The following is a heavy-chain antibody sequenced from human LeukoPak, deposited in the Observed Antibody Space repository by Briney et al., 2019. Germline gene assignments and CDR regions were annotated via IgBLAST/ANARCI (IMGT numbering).Heavy chain of an antibody. V-gene: IGHV1-69*05. D-gene: IGHD3-22*01. CDR1: GGTFSSYA. CDR2: IIPIFGTA. Sequence: GASVKVSCKASGGTFSSYAISWVRQAPGQGLEWMGRIIPIFGTANYAQKFQGRVTITTDESTSTAYMELSSLRSEDTAVYYCARDPYDSSGYLFDYWGQGTLVTVSS. J-gene: IGHJ4*02. CDR3: ARDPYDSSGYLFDY.